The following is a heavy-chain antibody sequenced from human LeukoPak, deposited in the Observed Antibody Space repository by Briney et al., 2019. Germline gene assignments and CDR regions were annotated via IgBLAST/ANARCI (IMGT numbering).Heavy chain of an antibody. J-gene: IGHJ6*02. D-gene: IGHD3-10*01. CDR1: GYSISSGYY. Sequence: SETLSLTCAVSGYSISSGYYWGWIRQPPGKGLEWIGSIFHSGSTYYNPSLKSRVNMSVDTSKNQISLKLSSVTAADTAVYYCARAEALSSYYYYYGMDVWGQGTTVTVSS. V-gene: IGHV4-38-2*01. CDR3: ARAEALSSYYYYYGMDV. CDR2: IFHSGST.